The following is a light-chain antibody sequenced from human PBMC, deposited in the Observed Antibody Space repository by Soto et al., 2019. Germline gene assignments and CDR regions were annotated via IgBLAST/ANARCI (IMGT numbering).Light chain of an antibody. CDR3: CSYAGSYTHVV. Sequence: QSALTQPRSVSGSPGQSVTISCTGTSSDVGGYNYVSWYQQHPGKAPKLMIYDVSKRPSGVPDRSSGSKSGNTASLTISGLQAEDEADYYCCSYAGSYTHVVFGGGTQLTVL. V-gene: IGLV2-11*01. CDR1: SSDVGGYNY. J-gene: IGLJ2*01. CDR2: DVS.